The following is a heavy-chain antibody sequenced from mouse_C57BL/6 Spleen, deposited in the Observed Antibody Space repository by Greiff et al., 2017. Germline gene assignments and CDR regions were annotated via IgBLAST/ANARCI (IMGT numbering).Heavy chain of an antibody. J-gene: IGHJ3*01. V-gene: IGHV5-17*01. CDR2: ISSGSSTI. CDR3: ASSSYDYGKGFAY. D-gene: IGHD2-4*01. CDR1: GFTFSDYG. Sequence: DVKLVESGGGLVKPGGSLKLSCAASGFTFSDYGMHWVRQAPEKGLEWVAYISSGSSTIYYADTVKGRFTISRDNAKNTLFLQMTSLRSEDTAMYYCASSSYDYGKGFAYWGQGTLVTVSA.